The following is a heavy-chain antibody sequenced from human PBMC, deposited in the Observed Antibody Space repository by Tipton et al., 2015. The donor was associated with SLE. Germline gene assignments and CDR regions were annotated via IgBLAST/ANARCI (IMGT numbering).Heavy chain of an antibody. CDR1: GFTFSSYA. D-gene: IGHD3-10*01. Sequence: SLRLSCAASGFTFSSYAMHWVRQAPGKGLGWVSGISWNSGSIGYADSVKGRFTISRDNAKNSLYLQMNSLRAEDTALYYCAMVGRRDDAFDIWGQGTMVTVSS. V-gene: IGHV3-9*01. CDR3: AMVGRRDDAFDI. J-gene: IGHJ3*02. CDR2: ISWNSGSI.